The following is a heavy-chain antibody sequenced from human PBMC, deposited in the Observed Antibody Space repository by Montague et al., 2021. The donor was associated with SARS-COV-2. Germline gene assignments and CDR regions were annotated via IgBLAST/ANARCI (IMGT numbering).Heavy chain of an antibody. J-gene: IGHJ6*02. CDR2: ISGSGGST. D-gene: IGHD6-13*01. V-gene: IGHV3-23*01. Sequence: SLRLSCAASGFTFSSYAMSWVRQAPGKGLEWVSAISGSGGSTYYADSVKGRFTISRDNSKNTLYLQMNSLRAEDTAVYYCAKVGSSGYHGYYYGMDVWGQGTTVTVSS. CDR1: GFTFSSYA. CDR3: AKVGSSGYHGYYYGMDV.